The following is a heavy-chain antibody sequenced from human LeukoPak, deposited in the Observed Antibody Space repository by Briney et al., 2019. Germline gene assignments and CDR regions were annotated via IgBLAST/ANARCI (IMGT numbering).Heavy chain of an antibody. CDR1: GGSLSSKY. CDR3: ARYVYGSGSYYNWFDP. CDR2: IDYSGST. D-gene: IGHD3-10*01. V-gene: IGHV4-59*01. Sequence: PSETLSLTCTVSGGSLSSKYWSWIRQPPGKGLEGIGYIDYSGSTNYNPSLTSRVTISVDTSKKQFSLKLSSVTAVDTAVYYCARYVYGSGSYYNWFDPWGQGTLVTVSS. J-gene: IGHJ5*02.